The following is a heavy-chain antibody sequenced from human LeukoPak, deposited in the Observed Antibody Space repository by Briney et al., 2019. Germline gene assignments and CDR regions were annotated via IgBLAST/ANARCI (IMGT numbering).Heavy chain of an antibody. CDR3: ARGSDYDFWSGYPLGY. V-gene: IGHV4-59*01. CDR2: IYYSGST. Sequence: SETLSLTCTVSGGSISSYYWSWIRQPPGKGLEWIGYIYYSGSTNYNPSLKSRVTISVDTSKNQFSLKLSSVTAADTAVYYCARGSDYDFWSGYPLGYWGQGTLVTVSS. J-gene: IGHJ4*02. D-gene: IGHD3-3*01. CDR1: GGSISSYY.